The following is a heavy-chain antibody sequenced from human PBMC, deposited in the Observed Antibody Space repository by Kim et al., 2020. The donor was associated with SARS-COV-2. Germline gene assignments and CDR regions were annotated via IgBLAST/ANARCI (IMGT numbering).Heavy chain of an antibody. D-gene: IGHD1-1*01. CDR3: ATRKEREGYADAFDI. J-gene: IGHJ3*02. CDR1: GGSIRSYY. CDR2: IYTSGST. V-gene: IGHV4-4*07. Sequence: SETLSLTCTVSGGSIRSYYWSWIRQPAGKGLEWIRRIYTSGSTNYNPSLKSRVTMSVDTSKNQFSLKLSSVTAADTAVYYCATRKEREGYADAFDIWGQGTMVTVSS.